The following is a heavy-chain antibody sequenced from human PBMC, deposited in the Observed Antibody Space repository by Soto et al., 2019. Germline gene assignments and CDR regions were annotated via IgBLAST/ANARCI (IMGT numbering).Heavy chain of an antibody. CDR3: ARDTARAMVRIYYGMDV. CDR2: IWYDGSNK. V-gene: IGHV3-33*01. J-gene: IGHJ6*02. D-gene: IGHD3-10*01. CDR1: GFTFSSYG. Sequence: QVQLVESGGGVVQPGRSLRLSCAASGFTFSSYGMHWVRQAPGKGLERVAVIWYDGSNKYYAESVKGRFTISRDNSKNTLYLKMNSLRAEDTAVYYCARDTARAMVRIYYGMDVWGQGTTVTVSS.